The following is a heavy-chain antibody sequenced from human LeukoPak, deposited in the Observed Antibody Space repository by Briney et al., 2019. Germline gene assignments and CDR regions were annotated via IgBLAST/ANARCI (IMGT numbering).Heavy chain of an antibody. D-gene: IGHD4-17*01. CDR1: GGSISGSSYY. J-gene: IGHJ4*02. CDR3: AGMTTVTKGDY. Sequence: PSETLSLTCTVSGGSISGSSYYWGWIRQPPGKGLEWIGSIYYSGSTYYNPSLKSRVTISVDTSKNQFSLKLSSVTAADTAVYYCAGMTTVTKGDYWGQGTLVTVSS. CDR2: IYYSGST. V-gene: IGHV4-39*01.